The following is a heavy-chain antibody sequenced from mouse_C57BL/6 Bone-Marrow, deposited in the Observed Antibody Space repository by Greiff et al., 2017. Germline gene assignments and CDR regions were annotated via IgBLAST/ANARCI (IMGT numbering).Heavy chain of an antibody. Sequence: QVQLQQPGAELVMPGASVKLSCKASGYTFTSYWMHWVKQRPGQGLEWIGEIDPSDSYTNYNQKFKGKSTLTVDKSSSTAYMQLSSLTSEDSAVYYCASAVYGDDAGFAYWGQGTLVTVSA. J-gene: IGHJ3*01. CDR3: ASAVYGDDAGFAY. CDR2: IDPSDSYT. D-gene: IGHD2-2*01. CDR1: GYTFTSYW. V-gene: IGHV1-69*01.